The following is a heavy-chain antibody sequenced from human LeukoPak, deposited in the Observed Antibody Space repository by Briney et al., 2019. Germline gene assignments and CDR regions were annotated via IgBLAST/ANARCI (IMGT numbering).Heavy chain of an antibody. V-gene: IGHV4-39*07. J-gene: IGHJ4*02. CDR3: ARAVAGNFDY. Sequence: PSETLSLTCTVSGGSISSGGYYWSWIRQPPGKGLEWIGEINHSGSTNYNPSLKSRVTISVDTSKNQFSLKLSSVTAADTAVYYCARAVAGNFDYWGQGTLVTVSS. CDR2: INHSGST. D-gene: IGHD6-19*01. CDR1: GGSISSGGYY.